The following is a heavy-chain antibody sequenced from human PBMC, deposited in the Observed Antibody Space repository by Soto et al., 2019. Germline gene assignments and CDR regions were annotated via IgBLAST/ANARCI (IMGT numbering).Heavy chain of an antibody. CDR3: AGPMVRRVQIPYYYYGMDV. J-gene: IGHJ6*02. CDR1: GYTFTGYY. V-gene: IGHV1-2*02. D-gene: IGHD3-10*01. CDR2: INPNSGGT. Sequence: GASVKVSCKASGYTFTGYYMHWVRQAPGQGLEWMGWINPNSGGTNYAQKFQGRVTMTRDTSISTAYMELSRLRSDDTAVYYCAGPMVRRVQIPYYYYGMDVWGQGTTVTVSS.